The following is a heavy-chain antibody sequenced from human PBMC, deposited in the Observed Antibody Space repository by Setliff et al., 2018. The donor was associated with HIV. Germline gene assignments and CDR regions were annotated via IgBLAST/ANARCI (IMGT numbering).Heavy chain of an antibody. D-gene: IGHD4-17*01. Sequence: AWLRRAPGKGLEWIGSIYHSGRTYYNPSLKGRVTISVDTSKNQFSLKLTSVTAADTAVYYCARVYYGDLEYWGQGTLVTVSS. CDR3: ARVYYGDLEY. V-gene: IGHV4-39*07. CDR2: IYHSGRT. J-gene: IGHJ4*02.